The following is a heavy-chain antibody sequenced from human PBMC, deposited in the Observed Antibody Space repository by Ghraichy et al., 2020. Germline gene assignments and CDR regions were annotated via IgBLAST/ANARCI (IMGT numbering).Heavy chain of an antibody. CDR3: ARANFYGTNSRGAFEI. J-gene: IGHJ3*02. CDR2: ISYSGNT. V-gene: IGHV4-59*01. D-gene: IGHD4/OR15-4a*01. Sequence: SETLSLTCTVSGGSITNYYWGWIRQAPGKGLEWIGYISYSGNTHYNPSLQSRITISIDTSKNQFSLKLNSVTAADTAVYYCARANFYGTNSRGAFEIWGQGTMVTVSS. CDR1: GGSITNYY.